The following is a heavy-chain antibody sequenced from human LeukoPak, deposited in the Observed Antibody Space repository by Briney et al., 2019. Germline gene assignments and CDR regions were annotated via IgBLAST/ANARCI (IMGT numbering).Heavy chain of an antibody. CDR3: ARAYYDILSGYWEPPGSPDY. V-gene: IGHV3-21*01. CDR2: ISSSSSYI. Sequence: PGGSLRLSCAASGFTFSSYSMNWVCQAPGKGLEWVSSISSSSSYIYYADSVKGRFTISRDNAKNSLYLQMNSLRAEDTAVYYCARAYYDILSGYWEPPGSPDYWGQGTLVTVSS. J-gene: IGHJ4*02. D-gene: IGHD3-9*01. CDR1: GFTFSSYS.